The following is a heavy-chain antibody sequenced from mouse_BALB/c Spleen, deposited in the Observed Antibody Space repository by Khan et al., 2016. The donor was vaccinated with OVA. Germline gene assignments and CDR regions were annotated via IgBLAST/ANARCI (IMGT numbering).Heavy chain of an antibody. CDR2: INPHIGET. Sequence: VQLKESGPELVKPGASVKLSCKASGYSFTGYFMNWVMQSPGKSLEWIGRINPHIGETFYNQKFRDKATLTVDESSSTVYMELRSLASEDSAVYYCARTYGSDFDYWGQGTTLTVSS. CDR3: ARTYGSDFDY. V-gene: IGHV1-20*02. CDR1: GYSFTGYF. D-gene: IGHD1-1*01. J-gene: IGHJ2*01.